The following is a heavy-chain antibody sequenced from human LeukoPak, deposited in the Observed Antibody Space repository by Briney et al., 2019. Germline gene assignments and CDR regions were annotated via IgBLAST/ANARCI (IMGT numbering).Heavy chain of an antibody. CDR2: IYYSGST. J-gene: IGHJ2*01. Sequence: SETLSLTCTVSRGSLSSYYWSWIRQPPGKGLEWIGYIYYSGSTNYNPSLKSRVTISVDTSKSQFSLKLSSVTAADTAVYYCARSSFQTVSTSWWYFDLWGRGTLVTVSS. D-gene: IGHD5/OR15-5a*01. V-gene: IGHV4-59*01. CDR3: ARSSFQTVSTSWWYFDL. CDR1: RGSLSSYY.